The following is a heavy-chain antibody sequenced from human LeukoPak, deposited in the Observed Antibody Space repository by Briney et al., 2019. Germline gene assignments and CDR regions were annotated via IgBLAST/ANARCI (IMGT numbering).Heavy chain of an antibody. CDR2: IIPILGIA. Sequence: GASVKVSCKASGYIITGYYLHWVRQAPGQGLEWMGRIIPILGIANYAQKFQGRVTITADKSTSTAYMELSSLRSEDTAVYYCVGEAYYDSSASYYFDYWGQGTLVTVSS. J-gene: IGHJ4*02. CDR1: GYIITGYY. CDR3: VGEAYYDSSASYYFDY. D-gene: IGHD3-22*01. V-gene: IGHV1-69*02.